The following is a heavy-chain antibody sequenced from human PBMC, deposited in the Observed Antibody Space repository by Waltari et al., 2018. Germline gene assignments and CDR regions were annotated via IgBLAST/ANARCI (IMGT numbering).Heavy chain of an antibody. CDR3: ARAQYDSSGYYYYYFDY. D-gene: IGHD3-22*01. J-gene: IGHJ4*02. CDR1: GGSISSSSYY. CDR2: IYYSGST. V-gene: IGHV4-39*07. Sequence: QLQLQESGPGLVKPSETLSLTCTVSGGSISSSSYYWGWIRQPPGKGLEWIGSIYYSGSTYYNPSLKSRVTISVDTSKNQFSLKLSSVTAADTAVYYCARAQYDSSGYYYYYFDYWGQGTLVTVSS.